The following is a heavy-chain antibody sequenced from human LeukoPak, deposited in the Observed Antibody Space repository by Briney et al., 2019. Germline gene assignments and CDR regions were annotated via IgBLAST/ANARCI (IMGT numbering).Heavy chain of an antibody. CDR2: ISANNGDT. V-gene: IGHV1-18*01. Sequence: ASVKVSCKASGYTFATLGITWVRQAPGQGVERMGRISANNGDTKYAQKLQGRVTMTTDTSTSTAYMELRSLRSDDTAVYYCARDKDTAMVRLDYWGQGTLVTVSS. D-gene: IGHD5-18*01. CDR3: ARDKDTAMVRLDY. CDR1: GYTFATLG. J-gene: IGHJ4*02.